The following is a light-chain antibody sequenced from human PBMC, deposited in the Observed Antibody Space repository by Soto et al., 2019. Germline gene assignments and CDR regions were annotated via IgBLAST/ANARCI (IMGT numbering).Light chain of an antibody. CDR1: QSVHRN. J-gene: IGKJ3*01. Sequence: EMVMTQSPATLSVSPGERVTISCRASQSVHRNLAWYQQKPGQGPSLLIYYASTRATGVPVRFSGSGSGTEFTLTISSLQSEDFGVYHCQHYGNWPPTFGPGTKVEIK. CDR3: QHYGNWPPT. V-gene: IGKV3-15*01. CDR2: YAS.